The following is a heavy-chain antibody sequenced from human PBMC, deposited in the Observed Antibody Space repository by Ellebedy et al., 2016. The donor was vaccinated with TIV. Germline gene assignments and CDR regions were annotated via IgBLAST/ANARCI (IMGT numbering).Heavy chain of an antibody. CDR1: GFSFSDYY. J-gene: IGHJ6*02. CDR2: VTTGSAYM. V-gene: IGHV3-11*06. CDR3: AKDRGNYGGAPYNGMDV. Sequence: GGSLRLSCAASGFSFSDYYMNWIRQAPGKGLEWVADVTTGSAYMHYADSVKGRFTISRDNAKNSLYLQMNSLRAEDTAVHYCAKDRGNYGGAPYNGMDVWGQGTTVIVSS. D-gene: IGHD3-10*01.